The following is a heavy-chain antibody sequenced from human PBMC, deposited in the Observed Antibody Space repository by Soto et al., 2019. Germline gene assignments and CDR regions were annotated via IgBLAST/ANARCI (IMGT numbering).Heavy chain of an antibody. J-gene: IGHJ4*02. CDR1: GFPFSFYS. CDR3: ARDGKGAAYTNGPYYFDY. Sequence: EVQLLESGGGLVQPGGSLRLSCEASGFPFSFYSMNWVRQAPGKGLEWIAYITPTSRAINYADSVRGRFTISRDGARVXLHMNSLGDEDTAVYYCARDGKGAAYTNGPYYFDYWGQGALVTVSS. CDR2: ITPTSRAI. V-gene: IGHV3-48*02. D-gene: IGHD2-8*01.